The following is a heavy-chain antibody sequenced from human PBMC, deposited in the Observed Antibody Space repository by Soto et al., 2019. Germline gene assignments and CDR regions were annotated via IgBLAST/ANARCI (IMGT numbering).Heavy chain of an antibody. D-gene: IGHD3-22*01. CDR1: GGTFSSYA. V-gene: IGHV1-69*06. CDR3: ARATYYYDSSGYPHTKRYYYYGMDV. CDR2: IIPIFGTA. J-gene: IGHJ6*02. Sequence: GASVKVSCKASGGTFSSYAISWVRQAPGQGLEWMGGIIPIFGTANYAQKFQGRVTITGDKSTSTAYMELSSLRSEDTAVYYCARATYYYDSSGYPHTKRYYYYGMDVWGQGTTVTVSS.